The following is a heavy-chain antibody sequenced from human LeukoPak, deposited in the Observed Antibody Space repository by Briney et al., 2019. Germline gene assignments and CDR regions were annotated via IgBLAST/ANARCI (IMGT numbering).Heavy chain of an antibody. J-gene: IGHJ6*02. Sequence: PSETLSLTCTVFGGSISGSYWSWIRLPPGKGLQWIGYIHSSGTINYNPALMSRITVSVDTSRNQFSLKVRSVTAADTAVYYCARLNRLAAVGTVYCHAMDVWGQGTAVTVSS. CDR1: GGSISGSY. CDR3: ARLNRLAAVGTVYCHAMDV. D-gene: IGHD6-13*01. CDR2: IHSSGTI. V-gene: IGHV4-59*08.